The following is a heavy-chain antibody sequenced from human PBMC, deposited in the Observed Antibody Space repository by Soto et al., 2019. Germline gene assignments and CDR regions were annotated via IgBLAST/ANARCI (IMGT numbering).Heavy chain of an antibody. V-gene: IGHV1-3*01. Sequence: QVQLVQSGAEVKKPGASVKVSCKASGYTFTTYPMHWVRQAPGQGLEWMGWINGGNGNTKYSQKLQGRLTITRDTSASTAYMELSSLRSEDTAVYYCASGVGAHYYYYGMDVWGQGTTVIVSS. D-gene: IGHD1-26*01. CDR2: INGGNGNT. CDR3: ASGVGAHYYYYGMDV. J-gene: IGHJ6*02. CDR1: GYTFTTYP.